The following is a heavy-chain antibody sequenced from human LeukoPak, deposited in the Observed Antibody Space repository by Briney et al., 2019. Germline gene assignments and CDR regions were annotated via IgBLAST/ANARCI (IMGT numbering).Heavy chain of an antibody. J-gene: IGHJ3*02. CDR1: GGSISSYY. Sequence: SETLSLTCTVSGGSISSYYWSWIRQPPGKGLEWIGYIYYSGSTNYNPSLKSRVTISVDTSKNQFSLKLSSVTAADTAVYYCARDQWGEKNIHDALDIWGQGTKVTVSS. D-gene: IGHD2/OR15-2a*01. CDR2: IYYSGST. V-gene: IGHV4-59*01. CDR3: ARDQWGEKNIHDALDI.